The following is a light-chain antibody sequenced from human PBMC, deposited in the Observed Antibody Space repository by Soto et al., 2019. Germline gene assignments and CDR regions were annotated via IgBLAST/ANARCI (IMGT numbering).Light chain of an antibody. CDR2: EVS. J-gene: IGLJ1*01. CDR3: CSYAGGSYV. CDR1: SSDVGGYNY. V-gene: IGLV2-11*01. Sequence: QSVLTQPRSVSGSPGQSVAISCTGTSSDVGGYNYVSWYQQHPGKAPKLMIYEVSKRPSGVPDRFSGSKSGNTASLTISGLQAEDEADYYCCSYAGGSYVFGTGTKLTVL.